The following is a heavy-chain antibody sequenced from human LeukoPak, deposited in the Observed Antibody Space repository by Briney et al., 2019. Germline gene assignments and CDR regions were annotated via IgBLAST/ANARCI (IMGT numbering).Heavy chain of an antibody. CDR1: GFTFSTFA. D-gene: IGHD6-19*01. CDR2: IFPSGGEI. V-gene: IGHV3-23*01. Sequence: GGSLRLSCAASGFTFSTFAMIWVRQPPGKGLEWVSSIFPSGGEIHYADSVRGRFTISRDNSKSTLSLQMNSLRAEDTAVYYCAKAEAWYSSGWSFDYWGQGTLVTVSS. J-gene: IGHJ4*02. CDR3: AKAEAWYSSGWSFDY.